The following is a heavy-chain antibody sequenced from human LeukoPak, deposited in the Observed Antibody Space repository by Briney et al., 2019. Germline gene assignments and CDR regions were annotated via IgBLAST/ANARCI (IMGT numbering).Heavy chain of an antibody. Sequence: PSETLSLTCAVYGGSFSGYYWSWIRQPPGKGLEWIGEINHSGSTNYNPSLKSRVTISVDKSKNQFSLKLSSVTAADTAVYYCARAGYYYDSSGYALDYWGQGTLVTVSS. J-gene: IGHJ4*02. CDR3: ARAGYYYDSSGYALDY. CDR1: GGSFSGYY. D-gene: IGHD3-22*01. CDR2: INHSGST. V-gene: IGHV4-34*01.